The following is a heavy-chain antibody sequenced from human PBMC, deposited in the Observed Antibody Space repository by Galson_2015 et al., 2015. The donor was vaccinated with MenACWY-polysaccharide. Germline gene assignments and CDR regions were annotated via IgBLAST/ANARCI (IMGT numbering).Heavy chain of an antibody. D-gene: IGHD4-17*01. CDR1: GYTFTNYD. V-gene: IGHV1-8*01. J-gene: IGHJ4*02. CDR3: ARTNGNFDF. CDR2: MNPKSGYS. Sequence: SVKVSCKASGYTFTNYDINWVRLAPGQGLEWMAWMNPKSGYSGYAQKFHGRVTLTKDTSISTAYLELSSLRSEDTAMYYCARTNGNFDFWGQGTLITVSS.